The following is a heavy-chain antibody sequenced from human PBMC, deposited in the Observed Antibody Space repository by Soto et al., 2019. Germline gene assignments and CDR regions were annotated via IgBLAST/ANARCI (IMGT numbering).Heavy chain of an antibody. J-gene: IGHJ6*02. V-gene: IGHV3-30-3*01. D-gene: IGHD1-26*01. Sequence: GGSLRLSCAASGFTFSSYAMHWVRQAPGKGLEWVAVISYDGSNKYYADSVKGRFTISRDNSKNTLYLQMNSLRAEDTAVYYCARDEWAQVVERYYYGMDVWGQGTTVTVSS. CDR3: ARDEWAQVVERYYYGMDV. CDR1: GFTFSSYA. CDR2: ISYDGSNK.